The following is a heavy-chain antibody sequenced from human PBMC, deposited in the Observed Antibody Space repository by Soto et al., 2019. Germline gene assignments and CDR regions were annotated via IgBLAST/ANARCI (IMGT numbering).Heavy chain of an antibody. Sequence: EVQLVESGGGLVQPGRSLRLSCAASGFTFDDYAMHWVRQAPGKGLEWVSGISWNSGSIGYADSVTGRFTISRDNANNSLRLQTNSLRPEDTAVYSCAKERFSRSNIVDYWGQGTLVTVSS. D-gene: IGHD6-13*01. CDR2: ISWNSGSI. V-gene: IGHV3-9*01. J-gene: IGHJ4*02. CDR3: AKERFSRSNIVDY. CDR1: GFTFDDYA.